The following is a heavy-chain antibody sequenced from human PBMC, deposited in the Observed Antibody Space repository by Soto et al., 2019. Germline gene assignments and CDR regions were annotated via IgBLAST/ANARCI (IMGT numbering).Heavy chain of an antibody. D-gene: IGHD3-3*01. Sequence: ASVKVSCKASGYTFTIYGISWVLQSPVQWLDGMGWISAYNGNTNYAQKLQGRVTMTTDTSTSTAYMELRSLRSDDTAVYYCARDKYYDFWSGVVWFDPWGQGTLVTVSS. CDR3: ARDKYYDFWSGVVWFDP. CDR1: GYTFTIYG. CDR2: ISAYNGNT. J-gene: IGHJ5*02. V-gene: IGHV1-18*04.